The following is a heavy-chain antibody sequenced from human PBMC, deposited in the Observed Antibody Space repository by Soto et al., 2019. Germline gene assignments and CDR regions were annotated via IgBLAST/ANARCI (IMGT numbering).Heavy chain of an antibody. J-gene: IGHJ5*02. CDR3: ARDQQQLFDT. CDR1: GGSFSGYY. Sequence: SETLSLTCAIYGGSFSGYYWSWIRQPPGKGLEWIGEINHSGSSNYTPSLKSRVTISVDTSKNQFSLKLSSATATYTAVYYCARDQQQLFDTWGQGTLVTVSS. D-gene: IGHD6-13*01. V-gene: IGHV4-34*01. CDR2: INHSGSS.